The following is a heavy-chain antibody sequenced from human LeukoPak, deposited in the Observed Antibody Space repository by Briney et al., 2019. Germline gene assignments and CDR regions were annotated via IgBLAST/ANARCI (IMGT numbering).Heavy chain of an antibody. J-gene: IGHJ4*02. D-gene: IGHD1-26*01. Sequence: PSETLSLTCTVSGGSLSGYYWSWIRQPPGKGLEWIGYVYYSGSTNYNPSLKSRVTISVDTSKNQFSLKLSSVTAADTAVYYCARGKYSGSYFDYWGQGTLVTVSS. CDR3: ARGKYSGSYFDY. CDR1: GGSLSGYY. V-gene: IGHV4-59*01. CDR2: VYYSGST.